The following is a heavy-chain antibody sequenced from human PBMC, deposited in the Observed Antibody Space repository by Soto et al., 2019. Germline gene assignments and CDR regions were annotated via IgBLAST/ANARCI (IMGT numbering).Heavy chain of an antibody. V-gene: IGHV1-46*01. J-gene: IGHJ4*02. CDR2: ISLSGGNA. D-gene: IGHD6-6*01. CDR1: GYSFSSYF. CDR3: ARALYSSSSFRFDY. Sequence: ASVKVSCKASGYSFSSYFMHRGRHATGHGLEWMGIISLSGGNANYAQKLQGRVAMTRDTSTNTVFMELSSLRSEDTAVYYCARALYSSSSFRFDYSGEGTLVSGSS.